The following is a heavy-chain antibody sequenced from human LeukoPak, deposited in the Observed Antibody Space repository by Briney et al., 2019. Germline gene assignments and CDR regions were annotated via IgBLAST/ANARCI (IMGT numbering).Heavy chain of an antibody. CDR3: ARGYYSGSGSYYDRRDDAFEI. CDR2: INPSGDTT. CDR1: GYIFTSYY. D-gene: IGHD3-10*01. V-gene: IGHV1-46*01. Sequence: ASVKVSCKASGYIFTSYYIHWVRQAPGQGLEWMGVINPSGDTTTYAQKFQGRVTMTRDMSTSTVYMELSSLRSEDTAVYYCARGYYSGSGSYYDRRDDAFEIWGQGTMVTVSS. J-gene: IGHJ3*02.